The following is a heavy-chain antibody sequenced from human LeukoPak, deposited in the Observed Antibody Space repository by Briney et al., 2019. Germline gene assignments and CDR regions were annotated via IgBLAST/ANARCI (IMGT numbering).Heavy chain of an antibody. V-gene: IGHV3-21*01. Sequence: GGSLRLSCAASGFTFSSYSLNWVRQAPGKGLEWVSSISSSSSYIYYADSVKGRFTISRDNAKNSLYLQMNSLRAEDTAVYYCARGGYSYGYGHWGQGTLVTVSS. CDR3: ARGGYSYGYGH. D-gene: IGHD5-18*01. J-gene: IGHJ4*02. CDR1: GFTFSSYS. CDR2: ISSSSSYI.